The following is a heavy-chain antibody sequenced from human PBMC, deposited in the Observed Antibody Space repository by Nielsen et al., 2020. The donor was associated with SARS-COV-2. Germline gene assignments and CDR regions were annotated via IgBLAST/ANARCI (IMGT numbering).Heavy chain of an antibody. Sequence: GGSLRLSCAASGFTVSSNYMSWVRQAPGKGLEWVSSISSSSSYIYYADSVKGRFTISRDNAKNSLYLQMNSLRAEDTAVYYCARALEFYGDYLSFDYWGQGTLVTVSS. CDR1: GFTVSSNY. CDR2: ISSSSSYI. D-gene: IGHD4-17*01. V-gene: IGHV3-21*01. CDR3: ARALEFYGDYLSFDY. J-gene: IGHJ4*02.